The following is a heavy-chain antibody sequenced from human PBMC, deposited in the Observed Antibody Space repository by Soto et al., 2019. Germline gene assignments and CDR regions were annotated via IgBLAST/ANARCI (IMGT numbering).Heavy chain of an antibody. J-gene: IGHJ6*02. CDR1: EFTVSSNY. CDR3: ARGATYYDFWSGHYTSYTYYGMEV. Sequence: EVQLVESGGGLIQPGGSLRVSCAASEFTVSSNYMTWVRQAPGKGLEWVSVIDTAGRANYAESVKGRFTNSRDNSKNTLYLKMNSLRVEDTAVYYCARGATYYDFWSGHYTSYTYYGMEVWGQGTTVTVS. CDR2: IDTAGRA. D-gene: IGHD3-3*01. V-gene: IGHV3-53*01.